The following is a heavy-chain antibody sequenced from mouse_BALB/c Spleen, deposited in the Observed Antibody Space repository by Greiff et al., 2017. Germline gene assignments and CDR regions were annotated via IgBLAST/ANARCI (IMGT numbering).Heavy chain of an antibody. V-gene: IGHV5-6*01. CDR3: ARITTVVDYFGD. D-gene: IGHD1-1*01. Sequence: EVKLMESGGDLVKPGGSLKLSCAASGFTFSSYGMSWVRQTPDKRLEWVATISSGGSYTYYPDSVKGRFTISRDNAKNTLYLQMSSLKSEDTAMYYCARITTVVDYFGDWGQGTTLTVSS. CDR2: ISSGGSYT. J-gene: IGHJ2*01. CDR1: GFTFSSYG.